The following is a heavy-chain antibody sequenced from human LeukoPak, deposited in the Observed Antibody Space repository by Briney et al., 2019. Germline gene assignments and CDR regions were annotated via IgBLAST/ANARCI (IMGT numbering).Heavy chain of an antibody. CDR2: VYISGST. Sequence: PSQTLSLTCSVSGDSITSGTYYWSWIRQPDGKGLEVIGRVYISGSTNYNPSLRSRVTISLDTSNNQFSLNLSSVTAADTAVYYCARHNYYDSSGYYGDAFDIWGQGTMVTVSS. CDR3: ARHNYYDSSGYYGDAFDI. CDR1: GDSITSGTYY. V-gene: IGHV4-61*02. D-gene: IGHD3-22*01. J-gene: IGHJ3*02.